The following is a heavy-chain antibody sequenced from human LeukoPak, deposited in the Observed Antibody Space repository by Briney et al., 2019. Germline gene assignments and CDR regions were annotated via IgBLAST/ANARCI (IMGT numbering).Heavy chain of an antibody. J-gene: IGHJ5*02. CDR3: AKAPMYNWNDVWFDP. Sequence: GRSLRLSCAASGFTFSSYGMHWVRQAPGKGLEWVAVIWYDGSNKYYADSVKGRFTISRDNSKNTLYLQMNSLRAEDTAVYYCAKAPMYNWNDVWFDPWGQGTLVTVSS. CDR1: GFTFSSYG. V-gene: IGHV3-33*06. D-gene: IGHD1-20*01. CDR2: IWYDGSNK.